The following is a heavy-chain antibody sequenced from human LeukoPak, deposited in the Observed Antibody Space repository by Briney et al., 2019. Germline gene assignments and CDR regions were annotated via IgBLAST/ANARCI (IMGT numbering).Heavy chain of an antibody. D-gene: IGHD6-13*01. CDR2: INPSGSST. CDR3: ARPYSSSWYYFDY. J-gene: IGHJ4*02. V-gene: IGHV1-46*01. Sequence: GASVKVSCKASGYTFSDYYIHWVRQAPGQGLEWMGIINPSGSSTSYAQKFQGRVTMTRDTSTSTVYMELSSLRSEDTAVYYCARPYSSSWYYFDYWGQGTPVTVSS. CDR1: GYTFSDYY.